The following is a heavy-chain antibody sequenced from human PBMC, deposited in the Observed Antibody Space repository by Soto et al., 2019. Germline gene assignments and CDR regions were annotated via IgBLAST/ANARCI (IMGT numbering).Heavy chain of an antibody. CDR2: TIPFFGIE. D-gene: IGHD2-15*01. Sequence: QVQLVQSGAELKKPGSSVKVSCKASGGTFSSYTISWVRQAPGQGLEWLGGTIPFFGIENYAQNFQGRVTITADKSTSTAYMELSSLRSEDTAVYYCARGSCSGGSCYGYYYYYMDVWGKGTTVTVSS. J-gene: IGHJ6*03. CDR1: GGTFSSYT. CDR3: ARGSCSGGSCYGYYYYYMDV. V-gene: IGHV1-69*02.